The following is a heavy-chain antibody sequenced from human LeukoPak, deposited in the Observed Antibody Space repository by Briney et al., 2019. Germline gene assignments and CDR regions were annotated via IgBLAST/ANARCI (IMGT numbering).Heavy chain of an antibody. D-gene: IGHD2-15*01. V-gene: IGHV3-23*01. J-gene: IGHJ4*02. Sequence: GGSLRLSCAASGYTFKNIGMSWVRQAPGKWLEWVSGISGSGGSTYYADSAEGRFTISRDNSKNFLYLQMNSLRAEDTAVYYCAKQRVVGSTEPFDFWGQGTLVTVSS. CDR1: GYTFKNIG. CDR3: AKQRVVGSTEPFDF. CDR2: ISGSGGST.